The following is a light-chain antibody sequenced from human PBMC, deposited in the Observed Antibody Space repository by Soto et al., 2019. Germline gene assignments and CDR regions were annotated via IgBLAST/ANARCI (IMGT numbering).Light chain of an antibody. V-gene: IGLV2-8*01. Sequence: QSVLTQPPSASGSPGQSVTISCTGTSSDVGGYNYVSWYQQHPGKAPKLMIYEVSKRPSGVPDRFSGSKSGNTASLTVSGRQAEDEADYYCSSYAGSDNVVFGGRTKLTVL. CDR2: EVS. CDR1: SSDVGGYNY. J-gene: IGLJ2*01. CDR3: SSYAGSDNVV.